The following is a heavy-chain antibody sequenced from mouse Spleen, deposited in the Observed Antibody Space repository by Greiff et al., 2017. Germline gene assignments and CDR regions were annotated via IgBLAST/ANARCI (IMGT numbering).Heavy chain of an antibody. CDR2: ISYDGSN. CDR1: GYSITSGYY. CDR3: ARGRLRAMDY. J-gene: IGHJ4*01. Sequence: ESGPGLVKPSQSLSLTCSVTGYSITSGYYWNWIRQFPGNKLEWMGYISYDGSNNYNPSLKNRISITRDTSKNQFFLKLNSVTTEDTATYYCARGRLRAMDYWGQGTSVTVSS. V-gene: IGHV3-6*02. D-gene: IGHD1-2*01.